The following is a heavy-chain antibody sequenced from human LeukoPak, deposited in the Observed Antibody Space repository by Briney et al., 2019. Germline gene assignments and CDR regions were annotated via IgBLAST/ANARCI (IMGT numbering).Heavy chain of an antibody. D-gene: IGHD6-19*01. CDR2: ISGSGGST. CDR3: AKSLAVDPEYFDY. V-gene: IGHV3-23*01. Sequence: GGSLSLSCAASGFTFSSYAMSWVRQAPGKGLEWVSAISGSGGSTYYADSVKGRFTISRDNSKNTLYLQMNSLRAEDTAVYYCAKSLAVDPEYFDYWGQGTLVTVSS. J-gene: IGHJ4*02. CDR1: GFTFSSYA.